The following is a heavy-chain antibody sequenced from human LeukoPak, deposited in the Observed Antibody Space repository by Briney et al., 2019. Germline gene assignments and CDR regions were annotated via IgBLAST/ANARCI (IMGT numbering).Heavy chain of an antibody. CDR2: IWYDGSNK. J-gene: IGHJ5*02. CDR3: ARGNYGSGSYYQNNWFDP. Sequence: GGSLRLSCAASGFTFSSYGMHWVRQAPGKGLEWVAVIWYDGSNKYYADSVKGRFTISRDNSKSTLYLQMNSLRAEDTAVYYCARGNYGSGSYYQNNWFDPWGQGTLVTVSS. CDR1: GFTFSSYG. V-gene: IGHV3-33*01. D-gene: IGHD3-10*01.